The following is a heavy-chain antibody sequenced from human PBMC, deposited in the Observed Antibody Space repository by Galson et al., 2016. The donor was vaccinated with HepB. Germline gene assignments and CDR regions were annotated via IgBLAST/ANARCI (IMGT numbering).Heavy chain of an antibody. CDR1: GFSFSIHG. Sequence: SLRLSCAASGFSFSIHGMIWIRQVPGKGLEWVSVISGRGDQTYYADSVNGRLTVYRYNSRNTVYLHMYSLRADDTAISYCAKGNTRISRCAVPGSGKRLDNWGSVTLGTVSS. V-gene: IGHV3-23*01. CDR2: ISGRGDQT. CDR3: AKGNTRISRCAVPGSGKRLDN. J-gene: IGHJ4*02. D-gene: IGHD3-10*01.